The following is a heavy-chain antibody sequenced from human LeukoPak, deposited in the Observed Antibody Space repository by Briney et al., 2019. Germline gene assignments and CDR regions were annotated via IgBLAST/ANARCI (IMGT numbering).Heavy chain of an antibody. CDR2: IKQDGSEK. Sequence: GGSLRLSCAASGFTFSSYWMSWVRQAPGKGLEWVANIKQDGSEKYYVDSVKGRFTISRDNAKNTLYLQMNSLRAEDTAVYYCAKDTLSSSCDHWGQGTLVTVSS. V-gene: IGHV3-7*01. J-gene: IGHJ4*02. CDR3: AKDTLSSSCDH. CDR1: GFTFSSYW. D-gene: IGHD6-6*01.